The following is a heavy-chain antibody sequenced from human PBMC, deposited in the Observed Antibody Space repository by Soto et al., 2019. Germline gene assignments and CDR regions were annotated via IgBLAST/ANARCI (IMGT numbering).Heavy chain of an antibody. CDR3: ARVTRWGTIFDFDY. V-gene: IGHV3-48*03. Sequence: PGGSLRLSCAASGFTSSSYEMNWVRQAPGKGLEWVSYISSSGSTIYYADSVKGRFTISRDNAKNSLYLQMNSLRAEDTAVYYCARVTRWGTIFDFDYWGQGTLVTVSS. J-gene: IGHJ4*02. CDR1: GFTSSSYE. CDR2: ISSSGSTI. D-gene: IGHD3-3*01.